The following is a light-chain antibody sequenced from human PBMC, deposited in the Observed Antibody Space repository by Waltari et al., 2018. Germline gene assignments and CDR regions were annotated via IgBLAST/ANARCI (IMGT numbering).Light chain of an antibody. V-gene: IGKV1-9*01. CDR2: AAS. Sequence: IQLTQSPSSLSSSVGDRVTITCRVSQDVSSYLAWYQQKPGKAPKALIYAASGLKSGVRVRFRGSGSGTDFTLTIRSLQPEDIATYYCQQVNSDPFTFGGGTKVEIK. CDR1: QDVSSY. J-gene: IGKJ4*01. CDR3: QQVNSDPFT.